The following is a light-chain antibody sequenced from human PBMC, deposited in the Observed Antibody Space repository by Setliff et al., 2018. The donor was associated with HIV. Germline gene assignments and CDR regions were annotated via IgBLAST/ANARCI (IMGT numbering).Light chain of an antibody. CDR1: SSNIGTNT. J-gene: IGLJ3*02. V-gene: IGLV1-44*01. CDR2: NNH. CDR3: GAWDDSLNAWV. Sequence: RITISWSGRSSNIGTNTVNWHQQLPGTAPKLLIYNNHQRPSGVPDRFSGSKSGTSASLAISGLQSEDEAVYYCGAWDDSLNAWVFGGGTKVTVL.